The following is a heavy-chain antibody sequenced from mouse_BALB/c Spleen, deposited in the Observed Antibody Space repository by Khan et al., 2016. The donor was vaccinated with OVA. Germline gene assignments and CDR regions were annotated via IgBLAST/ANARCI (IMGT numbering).Heavy chain of an antibody. CDR2: INTYTGEP. D-gene: IGHD2-14*01. CDR1: GYAFTNNG. J-gene: IGHJ4*01. V-gene: IGHV9-3-1*01. CDR3: ARVGYSGTMDY. Sequence: QIQLVQSGPELKKPGETVKISCKASGYAFTNNGMNWARQAPGKGLKWMGWINTYTGEPTYAADFKGRFAFSLETSASTAYLQINNLKNEDTATXCSARVGYSGTMDYWGQGTSVTVSA.